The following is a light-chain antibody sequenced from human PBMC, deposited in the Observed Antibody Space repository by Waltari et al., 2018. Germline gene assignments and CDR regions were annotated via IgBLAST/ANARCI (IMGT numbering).Light chain of an antibody. V-gene: IGKV3-11*01. CDR3: QQRST. J-gene: IGKJ2*01. CDR1: ESLNSY. Sequence: EIVLTQSPATLSLSPGERATLSGRASESLNSYLAWYQHKPGQAPRLRLYDTSNRATGIPARFSGSGSGADFTLIISSLEPEDFGVYYCQQRSTFGQGTKLEIK. CDR2: DTS.